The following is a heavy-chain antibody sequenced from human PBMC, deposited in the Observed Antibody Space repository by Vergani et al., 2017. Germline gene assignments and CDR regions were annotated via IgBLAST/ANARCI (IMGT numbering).Heavy chain of an antibody. CDR1: GGTFSSYA. CDR2: IIPIFGTA. D-gene: IGHD2-2*01. J-gene: IGHJ6*02. Sequence: QVQLVQSGAEVKKPGSSVKVSCKASGGTFSSYAISWVRQAPGQGLEWMGGIIPIFGTANYAQKFQGRVTITADESTSTAYMALSSLRSEDTAVYYCARGVLPAAMSIYYYGMDVWGQGTTVTVSS. V-gene: IGHV1-69*01. CDR3: ARGVLPAAMSIYYYGMDV.